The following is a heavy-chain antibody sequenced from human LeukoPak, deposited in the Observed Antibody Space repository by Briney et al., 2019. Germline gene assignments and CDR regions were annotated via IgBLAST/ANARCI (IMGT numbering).Heavy chain of an antibody. V-gene: IGHV3-74*01. J-gene: IGHJ4*02. CDR3: ATEMAAMVY. CDR1: GFTFSSYW. CDR2: IDTDGSST. Sequence: GGSLRLSCAASGFTFSSYWMHWVRQAPGKGLVWVSRIDTDGSSTTYADSVKGRFTIPRDNAKNTLYLQMNSLRAEDTAVYYCATEMAAMVYWGQGTLVTVSS. D-gene: IGHD5-24*01.